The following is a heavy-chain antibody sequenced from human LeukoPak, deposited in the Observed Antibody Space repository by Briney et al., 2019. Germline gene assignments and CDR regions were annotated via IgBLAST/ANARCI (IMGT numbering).Heavy chain of an antibody. Sequence: GRSLRLSCAASGFTFSSYAMHWVRQAPGKGLEWVAVISYDGSNKYYADSVKGRFTISRDNSKNTLYLQMNSLRAEDTAVYYCARPYSGYDPTVGYFDYWGQGTLVTVSS. D-gene: IGHD5-12*01. CDR3: ARPYSGYDPTVGYFDY. V-gene: IGHV3-30-3*01. CDR2: ISYDGSNK. CDR1: GFTFSSYA. J-gene: IGHJ4*02.